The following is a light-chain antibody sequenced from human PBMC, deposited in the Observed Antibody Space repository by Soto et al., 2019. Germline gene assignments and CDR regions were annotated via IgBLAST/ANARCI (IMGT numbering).Light chain of an antibody. Sequence: DIQMTQSPSTLSASVGDRVTITCRASQSISSWLAWYQQKPGKAPKLLIYDASSLEYGVPSRFSGSGSGTEFTLTISSLQPDDSATYYCQQYNTYSVTFGQGTKVEIK. CDR3: QQYNTYSVT. CDR2: DAS. J-gene: IGKJ1*01. V-gene: IGKV1-5*01. CDR1: QSISSW.